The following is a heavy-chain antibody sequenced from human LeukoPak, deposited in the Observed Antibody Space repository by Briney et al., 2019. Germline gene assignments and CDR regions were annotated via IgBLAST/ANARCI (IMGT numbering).Heavy chain of an antibody. CDR2: INPSGGST. J-gene: IGHJ5*02. CDR1: GYTFTSYY. V-gene: IGHV1-46*01. Sequence: GASVKVSCKASGYTFTSYYMHWVRQAPGQGLEWMGIINPSGGSTSYAQKFQGRVTMTRDTSTSTVYMELSSLRSEDTAVYYCATEDILTGYYQARWFDPWGQGTLVTVSS. CDR3: ATEDILTGYYQARWFDP. D-gene: IGHD3-9*01.